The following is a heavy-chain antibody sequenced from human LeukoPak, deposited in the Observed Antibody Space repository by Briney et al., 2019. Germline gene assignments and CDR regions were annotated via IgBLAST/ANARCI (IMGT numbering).Heavy chain of an antibody. V-gene: IGHV3-23*01. CDR2: ISGSGGST. Sequence: GGSLRLSCAASGFTFSSYAMSWVRQAPGKGLEWVSAISGSGGSTYYADSVKGRFTFSRDNSKNTLYLQMNSLRAEDTAVYYCANGIAVAGLTEVYYYYGMDVWGQGTTVTVSS. J-gene: IGHJ6*02. D-gene: IGHD6-19*01. CDR3: ANGIAVAGLTEVYYYYGMDV. CDR1: GFTFSSYA.